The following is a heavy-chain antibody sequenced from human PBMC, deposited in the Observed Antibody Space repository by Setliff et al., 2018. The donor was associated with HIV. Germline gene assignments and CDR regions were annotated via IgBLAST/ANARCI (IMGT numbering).Heavy chain of an antibody. CDR2: IFTSGST. D-gene: IGHD2-15*01. Sequence: PSETLSLTCTVSGDSINSGSYYWSWIRQPAGEGLEWIGHIFTSGSTTYNPSLKSRVSISLDTSKNQFSLKLSSVTAADTAVYYCARVSSSYYFLGAFDSWGQGTLDTVSS. V-gene: IGHV4-61*09. CDR1: GDSINSGSYY. CDR3: ARVSSSYYFLGAFDS. J-gene: IGHJ4*02.